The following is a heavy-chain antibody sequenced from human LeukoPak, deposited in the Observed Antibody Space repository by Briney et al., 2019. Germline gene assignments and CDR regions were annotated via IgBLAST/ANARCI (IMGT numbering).Heavy chain of an antibody. V-gene: IGHV4-39*02. CDR1: GGSISSSSYY. Sequence: SETLSLTCTVSGGSISSSSYYWGWIRQPPGKGLEWIGTIYHSGSTYYNPSLKSRVTISVDTSKNHFSLKLRSVTAADTAVYYCASLDMVRGGKLFWGQGTLVTVS. J-gene: IGHJ4*02. CDR2: IYHSGST. CDR3: ASLDMVRGGKLF. D-gene: IGHD3-10*01.